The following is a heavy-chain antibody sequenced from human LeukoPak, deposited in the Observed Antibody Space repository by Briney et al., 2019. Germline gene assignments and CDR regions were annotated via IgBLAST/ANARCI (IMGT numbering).Heavy chain of an antibody. V-gene: IGHV3-7*01. J-gene: IGHJ4*02. CDR3: VRDFDY. Sequence: GGSLRLSCAAPGLIITTHWMTWVRQAPEKGLEWVATIEQDGTKEYYVDSVKGRFTISRDNAKNSLYLQMNSLRADDTAVYYCVRDFDYWGQGTLVTVSS. CDR1: GLIITTHW. CDR2: IEQDGTKE.